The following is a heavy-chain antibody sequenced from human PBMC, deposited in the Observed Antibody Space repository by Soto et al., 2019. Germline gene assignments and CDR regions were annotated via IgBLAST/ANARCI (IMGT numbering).Heavy chain of an antibody. D-gene: IGHD1-7*01. CDR1: GGTFSSYA. V-gene: IGHV1-69*01. Sequence: QVQLVQSGAEVKKPGSSVKVSCKASGGTFSSYAISWVRQAPGQGLEWMGGIIPIFGTANYAQKFQGRVTIAADESTSRAYMGLSSLRSEDTAVYYCARDLGGGNTYNWFDPWGQGTMVTVSS. CDR2: IIPIFGTA. J-gene: IGHJ5*02. CDR3: ARDLGGGNTYNWFDP.